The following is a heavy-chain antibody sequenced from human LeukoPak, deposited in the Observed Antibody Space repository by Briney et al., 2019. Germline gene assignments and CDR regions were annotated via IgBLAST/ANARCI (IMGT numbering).Heavy chain of an antibody. CDR1: GFTFSSYS. CDR2: ISSSSTYI. D-gene: IGHD6-19*01. J-gene: IGHJ4*02. V-gene: IGHV3-21*01. Sequence: GGSLRLSCAASGFTFSSYSMNWVRQAPGKGLEWVSSISSSSTYIYFADSVKGRFTISRDNAKNSLYLQMNSLRAEDTAVYYCARDPRAVAGRPFDYWGQGTLVTVSS. CDR3: ARDPRAVAGRPFDY.